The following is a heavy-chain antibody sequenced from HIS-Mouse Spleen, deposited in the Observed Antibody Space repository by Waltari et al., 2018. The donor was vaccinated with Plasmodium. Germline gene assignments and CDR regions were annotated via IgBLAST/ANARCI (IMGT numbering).Heavy chain of an antibody. CDR2: IYYRGST. Sequence: QLQLQESGPGLVKPSETLSLTCTVSGGSISSSSYYWGWIRQPPGKGLEWIGSIYYRGSTDYNPSLKSRVTISVDTSKNQFSLKLSSVTAADTAVYYCARDRITGTSYFDYWGQGTLVTVSS. J-gene: IGHJ4*02. V-gene: IGHV4-39*07. D-gene: IGHD1-7*01. CDR1: GGSISSSSYY. CDR3: ARDRITGTSYFDY.